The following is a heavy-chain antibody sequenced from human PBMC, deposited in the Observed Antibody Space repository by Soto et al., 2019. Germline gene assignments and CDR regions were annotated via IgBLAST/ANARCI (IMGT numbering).Heavy chain of an antibody. CDR1: GFTFSNYG. CDR2: ISYDGSNE. D-gene: IGHD3-22*01. Sequence: QVHLVESGGGVVQPGRSLRLSCEASGFTFSNYGTHWVRQAPGEGLEWVAHISYDGSNEHYTDSVKGRFTISRDNSKNMVFLPMNSLRPEDTDVYHCAKDTYFRDSSGYYVFDYWGQGTLVTVSS. CDR3: AKDTYFRDSSGYYVFDY. J-gene: IGHJ4*02. V-gene: IGHV3-30*18.